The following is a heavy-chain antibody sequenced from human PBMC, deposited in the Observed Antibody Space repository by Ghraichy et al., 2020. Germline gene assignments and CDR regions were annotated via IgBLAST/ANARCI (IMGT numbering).Heavy chain of an antibody. D-gene: IGHD1-1*01. CDR1: GYSISSGYY. Sequence: SETLSLTCTVSGYSISSGYYWGWIRQPPGKGLEWIGSIYHSGSTYYNPSLKSRVTISVDTSKNQFSLKLSSVTAADTAVYYCARDWNPRQNSWYFDLWGRGTLVTVSS. J-gene: IGHJ2*01. CDR2: IYHSGST. V-gene: IGHV4-38-2*02. CDR3: ARDWNPRQNSWYFDL.